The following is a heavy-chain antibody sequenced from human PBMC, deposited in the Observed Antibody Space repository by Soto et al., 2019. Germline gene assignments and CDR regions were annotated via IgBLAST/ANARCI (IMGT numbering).Heavy chain of an antibody. CDR2: IKSKTDGGTT. CDR1: GFTFSNAW. V-gene: IGHV3-15*07. J-gene: IGHJ6*02. D-gene: IGHD3-3*01. Sequence: GGSLRLSCAASGFTFSNAWMNWVRQAPGKGLEWVGRIKSKTDGGTTDYAAPVKGRFTISRDDSKNTLYLQMNSLKTEDTAVYYCTTDLRYYEFYYYGMDVWGQGTTVTVSS. CDR3: TTDLRYYEFYYYGMDV.